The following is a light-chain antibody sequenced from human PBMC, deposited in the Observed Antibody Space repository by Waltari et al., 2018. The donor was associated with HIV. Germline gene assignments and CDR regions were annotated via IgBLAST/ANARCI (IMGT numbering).Light chain of an antibody. Sequence: QSALTPPAPVSASPGQSITTSSTGPTSDTRGYPHVSWNHQNQAKAPNLAILDVIQRPSGVSNRFAGSKSGNTASLTISGLQAEDEAYYYCSSYTNSDTVVFGGGTKVTVL. CDR3: SSYTNSDTVV. J-gene: IGLJ2*01. CDR1: TSDTRGYPH. CDR2: DVI. V-gene: IGLV2-14*03.